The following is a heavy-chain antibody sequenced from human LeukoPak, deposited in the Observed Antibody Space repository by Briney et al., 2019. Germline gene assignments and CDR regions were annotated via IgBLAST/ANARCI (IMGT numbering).Heavy chain of an antibody. J-gene: IGHJ5*02. Sequence: GGSLRLSCAASGFTFSSYWMSWVRQAPGKGLEWVANIKQDGSEKYYVDSVKGRFTISRDNAKNSLYLQMNSLRAEDTALYHCARYSGYESYNWFDPWGQGTLVTVSS. CDR3: ARYSGYESYNWFDP. D-gene: IGHD5-12*01. CDR1: GFTFSSYW. V-gene: IGHV3-7*03. CDR2: IKQDGSEK.